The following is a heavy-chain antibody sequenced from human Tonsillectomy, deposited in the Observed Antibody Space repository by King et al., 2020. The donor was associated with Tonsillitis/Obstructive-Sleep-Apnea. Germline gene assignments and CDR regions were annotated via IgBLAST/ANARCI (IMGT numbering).Heavy chain of an antibody. D-gene: IGHD2-2*01. Sequence: LQLQESGPGLVKPSETLSLTCTVSGGSISSYYWCWSRQPPGKGLEWIGNIYYSGSTNYNPSLKSRVTISVDTSKNQFSLKLSCVTAADTAVYYCARQKVGSTSWSYYYYYGMDVWGQGTTVTVSS. V-gene: IGHV4-59*08. J-gene: IGHJ6*02. CDR1: GGSISSYY. CDR3: ARQKVGSTSWSYYYYYGMDV. CDR2: IYYSGST.